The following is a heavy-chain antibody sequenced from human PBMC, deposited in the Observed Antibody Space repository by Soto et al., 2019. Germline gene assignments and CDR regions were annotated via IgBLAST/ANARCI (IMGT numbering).Heavy chain of an antibody. CDR2: IYYSGST. J-gene: IGHJ4*02. V-gene: IGHV4-39*01. CDR1: GGSISSSSYY. D-gene: IGHD5-18*01. CDR3: ARHYFAYSYGYSFFDY. Sequence: QLQLQESGPGLVKPSETLSLTCTVSGGSISSSSYYWGWIRQPPGKGLEWIGSIYYSGSTYYNPSLKSRVTISVDTSKNQFSLKLSSVTAADTAVHYCARHYFAYSYGYSFFDYWGQGTLVTVSS.